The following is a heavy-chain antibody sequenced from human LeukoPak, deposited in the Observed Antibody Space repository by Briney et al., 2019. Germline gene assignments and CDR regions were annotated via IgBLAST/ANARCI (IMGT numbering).Heavy chain of an antibody. D-gene: IGHD6-13*01. Sequence: SETLSLTCTVSGGSISSGSYYWSWIRQPVGKGLEWIGRIYSSGSTNYNPSLKSRVTMSEDTSKSQFSLKLSSVTAADTAVYYCARYQIPGIAAAGTGFDYWGQGTLVTVSS. J-gene: IGHJ4*02. CDR1: GGSISSGSYY. V-gene: IGHV4-61*02. CDR3: ARYQIPGIAAAGTGFDY. CDR2: IYSSGST.